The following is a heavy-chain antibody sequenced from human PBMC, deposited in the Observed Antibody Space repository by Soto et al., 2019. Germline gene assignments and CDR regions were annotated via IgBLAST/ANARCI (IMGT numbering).Heavy chain of an antibody. CDR1: GGTFSSYA. CDR2: IIPIFGTA. D-gene: IGHD2-15*01. V-gene: IGHV1-69*01. Sequence: QVQLVQSGAEVKKPGSSVKVSCKASGGTFSSYAISWVRQAPGQGLAWMGGIIPIFGTANYAQKFQGRVTITADESTSTAYMELSSLRSEDTAVYYCARGPYCSGGSCYSNWFDPWGQGTLVTGSS. J-gene: IGHJ5*02. CDR3: ARGPYCSGGSCYSNWFDP.